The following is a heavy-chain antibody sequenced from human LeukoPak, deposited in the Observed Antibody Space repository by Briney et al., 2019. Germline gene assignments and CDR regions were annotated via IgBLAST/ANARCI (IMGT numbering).Heavy chain of an antibody. CDR3: ARSTIPGIAAAGTFYFDY. V-gene: IGHV4-4*09. D-gene: IGHD6-13*01. J-gene: IGHJ4*02. CDR1: GGSISSYY. CDR2: IYTSGST. Sequence: PSETLSLTCTVPGGSISSYYWSWIRQPPGKGLEWIGYIYTSGSTNYNPSLKSRVTISVDTSKNQFSLKLSSVTAADTAVYYCARSTIPGIAAAGTFYFDYWGQGTLVTVSS.